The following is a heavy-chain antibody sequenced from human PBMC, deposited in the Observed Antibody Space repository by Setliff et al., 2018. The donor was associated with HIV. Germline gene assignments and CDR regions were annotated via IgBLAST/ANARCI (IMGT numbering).Heavy chain of an antibody. Sequence: NPGGSLRLSCAASGFTFSTYTMNWVRQAPGKGLEWVSSISYIYYADSVKGRFTISRDNAKNSLYLQMNSLRDEDAAVYYCASSPSWGTIELWLSDYYMDVWGQGTTVTVSS. J-gene: IGHJ6*03. CDR1: GFTFSTYT. D-gene: IGHD5-18*01. V-gene: IGHV3-21*01. CDR3: ASSPSWGTIELWLSDYYMDV. CDR2: ISYI.